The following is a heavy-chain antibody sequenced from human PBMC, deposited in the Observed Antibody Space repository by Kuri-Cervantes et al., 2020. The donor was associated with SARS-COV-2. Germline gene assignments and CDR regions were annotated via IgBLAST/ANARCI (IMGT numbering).Heavy chain of an antibody. CDR2: IYTSGST. V-gene: IGHV4-4*07. J-gene: IGHJ6*03. CDR3: ARRSYYDFLTGYYIPFYMDV. CDR1: GGSISSYY. D-gene: IGHD3-9*01. Sequence: SETLSLTCTVSGGSISSYYWSWIRQPAGKGLEWIGRIYTSGSTNYNPSLKRRVTMSVDPSKNQFSLKLSSVTAADTAVYYCARRSYYDFLTGYYIPFYMDVWGKGTTVTVSS.